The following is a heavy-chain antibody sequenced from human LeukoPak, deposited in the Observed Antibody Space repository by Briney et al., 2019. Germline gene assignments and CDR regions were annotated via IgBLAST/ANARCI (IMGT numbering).Heavy chain of an antibody. J-gene: IGHJ4*02. D-gene: IGHD5-12*01. CDR2: INSDGSST. V-gene: IGHV3-74*01. CDR1: GFTFSNYV. Sequence: GGSLRLSCAASGFTFSNYVMSWVRQAPGKGLVWVSRINSDGSSTSYADSVKGRFTISRDNAKNSLYLQMNSLRAEDTAVYYCAREGGYSGYEIDYWGQGTLVTVSS. CDR3: AREGGYSGYEIDY.